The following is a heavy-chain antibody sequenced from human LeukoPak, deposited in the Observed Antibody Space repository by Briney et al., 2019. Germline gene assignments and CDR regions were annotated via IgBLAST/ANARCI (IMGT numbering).Heavy chain of an antibody. J-gene: IGHJ6*03. Sequence: SETLSLTCTVSGASISSYYWSWIRQPPGKGLEWIGYIYYSGSTNYNPSLKSRVTISVDTSKNQFSLKLSSVTAADTAVYYCARVTYYYGSGSYYNDYYYYYMDVWGKGTTVTISS. CDR1: GASISSYY. D-gene: IGHD3-10*01. V-gene: IGHV4-59*01. CDR2: IYYSGST. CDR3: ARVTYYYGSGSYYNDYYYYYMDV.